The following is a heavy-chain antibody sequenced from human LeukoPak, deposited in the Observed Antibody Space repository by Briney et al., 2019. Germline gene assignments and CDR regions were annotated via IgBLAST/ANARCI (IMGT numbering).Heavy chain of an antibody. CDR3: ASFPYGSGSYQYYFDY. CDR1: GGTFSSYA. D-gene: IGHD3-10*01. Sequence: ASVKVSCKASGGTFSSYAISWVRQAPGQGLEWMGRIIPILGIANYAQKFQGRVTITADKSTSTAYMELSSLRSEDTAVYYCASFPYGSGSYQYYFDYWGQGTLVTVSS. V-gene: IGHV1-69*04. J-gene: IGHJ4*02. CDR2: IIPILGIA.